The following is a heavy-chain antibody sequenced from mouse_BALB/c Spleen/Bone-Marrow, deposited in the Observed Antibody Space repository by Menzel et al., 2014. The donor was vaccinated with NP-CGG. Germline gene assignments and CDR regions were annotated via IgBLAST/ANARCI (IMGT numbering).Heavy chain of an antibody. CDR1: GYSFTGYF. D-gene: IGHD2-4*01. CDR2: INPYNGDP. V-gene: IGHV1-37*01. Sequence: EVQLVESGPELVKPGASVKISCKASGYSFTGYFMNWMKQSHGKSLGWIGRINPYNGDPFYNQKFKGKATLTVDKSSSTAHMELLSLTSEDSAVYYCGRGNYDYDSWFGYWGQGTLVTVSA. J-gene: IGHJ3*01. CDR3: GRGNYDYDSWFGY.